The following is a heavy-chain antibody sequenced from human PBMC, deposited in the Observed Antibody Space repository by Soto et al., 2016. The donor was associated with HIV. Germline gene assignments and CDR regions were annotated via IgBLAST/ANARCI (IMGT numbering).Heavy chain of an antibody. V-gene: IGHV4-31*03. J-gene: IGHJ4*02. Sequence: QVQLQESGPRLVKPSQTLSLTCTVSGDSITRGGYFWSWIRQHPGKGLEWIGYIDDSGRTFYNPSLKNRIVISIDRSKNKFFLKMNSMTAADTAVYYCARDRRRFGELLFDYWGRESWSTSSQ. CDR3: ARDRRRFGELLFDY. CDR1: GDSITRGGYF. D-gene: IGHD3-10*01. CDR2: IDDSGRT.